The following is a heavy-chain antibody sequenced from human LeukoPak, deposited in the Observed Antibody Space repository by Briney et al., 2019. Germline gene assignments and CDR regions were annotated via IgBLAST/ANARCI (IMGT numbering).Heavy chain of an antibody. J-gene: IGHJ4*02. CDR2: INPNSGGT. CDR1: GYTFTGYY. D-gene: IGHD3-10*01. Sequence: ASVKVSCKASGYTFTGYYMHWVRQAPGQGLEWMGWINPNSGGTNYAQKFQGWVPMTRDTSISTAYMELSRLRSDDTAVYYCARGGSGSYYIPFDYWGQGTLVTVSS. V-gene: IGHV1-2*04. CDR3: ARGGSGSYYIPFDY.